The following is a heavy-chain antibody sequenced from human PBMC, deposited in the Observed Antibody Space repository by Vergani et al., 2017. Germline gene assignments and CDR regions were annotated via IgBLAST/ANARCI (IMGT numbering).Heavy chain of an antibody. D-gene: IGHD4-23*01. J-gene: IGHJ4*02. CDR3: AKDISPYGGNSAPFDY. CDR1: GFTFDDYA. Sequence: EVQLVESGGGLVQPGRSLRLSCAASGFTFDDYAMHWVRQAPGKGLEWVSGISWNSGSIGYADSVKGRFTISRDNAKNSRYLQMNSLRAEDTALYYCAKDISPYGGNSAPFDYWGQGTLVTVSS. V-gene: IGHV3-9*01. CDR2: ISWNSGSI.